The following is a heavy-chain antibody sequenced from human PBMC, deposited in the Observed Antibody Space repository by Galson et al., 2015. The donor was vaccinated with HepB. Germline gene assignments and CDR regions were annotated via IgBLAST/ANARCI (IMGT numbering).Heavy chain of an antibody. CDR2: IKSKTDGGTT. J-gene: IGHJ4*02. Sequence: SLRLSCAASGFTFSNAWMSWVRQAPGKGLEWVGRIKSKTDGGTTDYAAPVKGRFTISRDDSKNTLYLQMNSLKTEDTAVYYCTTNGVDYGGNSVTSIDYWGQGTLVTVSS. D-gene: IGHD4-23*01. CDR3: TTNGVDYGGNSVTSIDY. CDR1: GFTFSNAW. V-gene: IGHV3-15*01.